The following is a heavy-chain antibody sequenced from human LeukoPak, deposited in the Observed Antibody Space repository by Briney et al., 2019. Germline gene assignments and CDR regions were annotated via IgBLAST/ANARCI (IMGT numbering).Heavy chain of an antibody. CDR2: INHRGST. D-gene: IGHD3-9*01. J-gene: IGHJ4*02. V-gene: IGHV4-34*01. CDR3: ARLLRYFDWLLAFDY. CDR1: GGSFSPYY. Sequence: SETLSLTCAAYGGSFSPYYWSWIRQPPGKGLEWIGEINHRGSTKYNPSLKSRATISVDTSKNQFSLKLSSVTAADTAVYYCARLLRYFDWLLAFDYWGQGTLVTVSS.